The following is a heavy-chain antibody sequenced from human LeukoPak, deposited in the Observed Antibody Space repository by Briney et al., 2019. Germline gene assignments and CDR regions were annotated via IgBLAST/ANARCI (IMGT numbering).Heavy chain of an antibody. CDR2: IKNKSDSGTT. J-gene: IGHJ4*02. D-gene: IGHD2-21*02. CDR1: GFTFSNAW. V-gene: IGHV3-15*01. Sequence: TGGSLRLSCAASGFTFSNAWMSWVRQAPGKGLEWVGRIKNKSDSGTTDYAAPVKGRFTISRDDSKNTLFLQMNSLKTEDTAVYYCTSNLIHCGGDCYHFDYWGQGTLVTVSS. CDR3: TSNLIHCGGDCYHFDY.